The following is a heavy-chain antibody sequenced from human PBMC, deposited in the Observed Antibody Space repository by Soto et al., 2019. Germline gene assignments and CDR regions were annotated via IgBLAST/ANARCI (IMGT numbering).Heavy chain of an antibody. CDR1: GESFSGFY. CDR3: ARGADYISGSYRFYFDY. Sequence: SETLSLTCVFYGESFSGFYWTWIRQPPGKGLEWIGEINHSGSTNCNPSLKSRVTISVDTSKNQFSLKLNSVTAADTAVYYCARGADYISGSYRFYFDYWGQGTLVT. J-gene: IGHJ4*02. CDR2: INHSGST. V-gene: IGHV4-34*01. D-gene: IGHD3-16*02.